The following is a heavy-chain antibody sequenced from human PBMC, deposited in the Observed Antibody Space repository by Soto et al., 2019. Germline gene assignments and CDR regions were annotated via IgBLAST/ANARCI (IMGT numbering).Heavy chain of an antibody. V-gene: IGHV2-70*11. J-gene: IGHJ4*02. CDR3: ARIRLTSSGRKIRYFDY. Sequence: SGPTLVNPTQTLTLTCTFSGFSLSTSGMCVSWIRQPPGKALEWLARIDWDDDKYYSTSLKTRLTISKDTSKNQVVLTMTNMDPVDTATYYCARIRLTSSGRKIRYFDYWGQGTLVTVSS. CDR2: IDWDDDK. D-gene: IGHD3-9*01. CDR1: GFSLSTSGMC.